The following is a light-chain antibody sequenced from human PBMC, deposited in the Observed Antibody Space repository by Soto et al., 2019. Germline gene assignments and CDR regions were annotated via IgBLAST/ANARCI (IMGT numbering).Light chain of an antibody. CDR3: QQSYCIPLT. Sequence: DIQMTKSPASLSASVGDRVTITCRASQSISSHLNWYQQKPGKAPNLLISTTSSLQSGVPSRFSGGVSGTDFTLTISSLQNEDFVTYYCQQSYCIPLTFGGGTKVDNK. CDR2: TTS. V-gene: IGKV1-39*01. CDR1: QSISSH. J-gene: IGKJ4*01.